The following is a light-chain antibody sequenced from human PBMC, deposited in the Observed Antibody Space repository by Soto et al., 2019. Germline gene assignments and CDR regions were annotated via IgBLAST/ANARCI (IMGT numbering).Light chain of an antibody. CDR1: SSDIASYNY. J-gene: IGLJ3*02. Sequence: QSALTQPASVSGSPGQSITISCTGTSSDIASYNYVSWYQQHPDKVPKLIIYDVNNRPSGVSNRFSGSKSGSTASLTISGLQAEDEADYYCCSYTTSSTWVFGGGTKVTVL. V-gene: IGLV2-14*03. CDR2: DVN. CDR3: CSYTTSSTWV.